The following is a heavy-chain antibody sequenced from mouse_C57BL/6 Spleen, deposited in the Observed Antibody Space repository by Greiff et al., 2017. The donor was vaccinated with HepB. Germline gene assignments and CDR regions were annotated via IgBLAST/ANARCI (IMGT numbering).Heavy chain of an antibody. CDR1: GYTFTNYW. CDR2: IYPGGVYT. J-gene: IGHJ2*01. Sequence: VQLQQSGAELVRPGTSVKMSCKASGYTFTNYWIGWAKQRPGHGLEWIGDIYPGGVYTNYNEKFKGKATLTADKSSSTAYMQFSSLTSAASAIYYCARDGDYFDYWGQGTTLTVSS. CDR3: ARDGDYFDY. D-gene: IGHD2-3*01. V-gene: IGHV1-63*01.